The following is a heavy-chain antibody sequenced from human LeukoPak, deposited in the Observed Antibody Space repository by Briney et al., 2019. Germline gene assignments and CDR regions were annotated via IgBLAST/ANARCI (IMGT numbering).Heavy chain of an antibody. J-gene: IGHJ4*02. CDR3: ASLRRYFDKRRHDD. V-gene: IGHV4-39*01. Sequence: SETLSLTCTVSGGSVSSSSYYWGWIRQPPGKGLEWIGSIYYSGSTYYNPSLKSRVTISVDTSKNQFSLKLSSVTAADTAVYYCASLRRYFDKRRHDDWGQGTLVTVSS. CDR2: IYYSGST. D-gene: IGHD3-9*01. CDR1: GGSVSSSSYY.